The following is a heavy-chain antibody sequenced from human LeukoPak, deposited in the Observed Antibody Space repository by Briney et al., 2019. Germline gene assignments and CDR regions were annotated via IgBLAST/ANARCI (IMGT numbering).Heavy chain of an antibody. CDR3: VATTYSDYVQFDY. D-gene: IGHD4-11*01. V-gene: IGHV1-2*02. CDR1: GYTFTAYY. J-gene: IGHJ4*02. Sequence: ASVKVSCKTSGYTFTAYYMHWVRQAPGQGLEWMGWIKPSTGDTNYAQSFQGRVAMTRDTSITTAYMKLSRLRSDDTAMYYCVATTYSDYVQFDYWGQGTLVTVSS. CDR2: IKPSTGDT.